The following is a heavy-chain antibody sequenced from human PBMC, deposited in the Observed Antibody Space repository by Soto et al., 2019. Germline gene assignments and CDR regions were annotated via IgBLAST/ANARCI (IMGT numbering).Heavy chain of an antibody. CDR3: ARGSPGARFDP. CDR2: MNPNSGNA. CDR1: GYTFTSYD. V-gene: IGHV1-8*01. D-gene: IGHD1-26*01. Sequence: QVQLVQSGAEVKKPGASVKVSCKASGYTFTSYDINWVRQATGQGLEWMGWMNPNSGNAGYAQKFHGRVTMTRNTSISTADMAPSRLQSENTAVYYCARGSPGARFDPWGQGNRVTGSS. J-gene: IGHJ5*02.